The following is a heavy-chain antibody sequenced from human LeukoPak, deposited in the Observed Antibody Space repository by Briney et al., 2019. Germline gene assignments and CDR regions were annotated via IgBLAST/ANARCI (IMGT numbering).Heavy chain of an antibody. CDR1: GGSISSGGYS. CDR3: AGGMEIAFDI. Sequence: SETLSLTCAVSGGSISSGGYSWSWIRQPPGKGLEWIGYIYHGGSTYYNPSLKSRVTISVDRSKNQFSLKLSSVTAADTAVYYCAGGMEIAFDIWGQGTMVTVSS. CDR2: IYHGGST. D-gene: IGHD1-1*01. V-gene: IGHV4-30-2*01. J-gene: IGHJ3*02.